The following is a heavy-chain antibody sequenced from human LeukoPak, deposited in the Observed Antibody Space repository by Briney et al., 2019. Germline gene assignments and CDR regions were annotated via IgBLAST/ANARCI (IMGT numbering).Heavy chain of an antibody. D-gene: IGHD5-18*01. Sequence: PGGSLRLSCAASGFTFSSYSMNWVRQAPGKGLEWVSSISSSYIYYADSVKGRFTISRDNAKNSLYLQMNSLRAEDTAVYYCARGGYSYGYWGQGTLVTVSS. CDR2: ISSSYI. CDR3: ARGGYSYGY. J-gene: IGHJ4*02. CDR1: GFTFSSYS. V-gene: IGHV3-21*01.